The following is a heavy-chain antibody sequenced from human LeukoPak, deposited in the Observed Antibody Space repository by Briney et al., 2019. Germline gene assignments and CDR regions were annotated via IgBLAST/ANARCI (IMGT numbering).Heavy chain of an antibody. CDR3: ARADATGGRFHAFDI. CDR1: GGSISSGGYY. D-gene: IGHD3-3*01. J-gene: IGHJ3*02. V-gene: IGHV4-31*03. Sequence: TLSLTCTVSGGSISSGGYYWSWIRQHPGKGLEWIGYIYYSGSTYYNPSLKSRVTISVDTSKIQFSLKLSSVTAAETAVYYCARADATGGRFHAFDIWGQGTMVTVSS. CDR2: IYYSGST.